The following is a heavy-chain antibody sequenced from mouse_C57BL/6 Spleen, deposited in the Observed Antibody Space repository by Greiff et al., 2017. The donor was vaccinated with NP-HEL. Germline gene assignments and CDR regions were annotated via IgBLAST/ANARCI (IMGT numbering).Heavy chain of an antibody. V-gene: IGHV3-8*01. Sequence: EVQLQQSGPGLAKPSQTLSLTCSVTGYSITSDYWNWIRKFPGNKLDYMGYISYSGITYYHPSLKSRLSITRDTSKTQYYLQLNSVTTEDTATYYCARLETTCGYFDDWGKGTTLTVSS. CDR2: ISYSGIT. CDR1: GYSITSDY. J-gene: IGHJ2*01. CDR3: ARLETTCGYFDD. D-gene: IGHD2-13*01.